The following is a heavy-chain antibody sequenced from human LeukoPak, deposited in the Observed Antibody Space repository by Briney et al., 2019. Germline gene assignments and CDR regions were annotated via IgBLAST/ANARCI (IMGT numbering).Heavy chain of an antibody. CDR1: GGSIRRYY. Sequence: KPSETLSLTCTVSGGSIRRYYWSWIRQPAGKGLEWIGRIYTSGSTNYNSSLKSRVTMSVDTSKNQFSLKLSSVTAADTAVYYCASGGYCSGGSCNGGWFDPWGQGTLVTVSS. J-gene: IGHJ5*02. V-gene: IGHV4-4*07. D-gene: IGHD2-15*01. CDR2: IYTSGST. CDR3: ASGGYCSGGSCNGGWFDP.